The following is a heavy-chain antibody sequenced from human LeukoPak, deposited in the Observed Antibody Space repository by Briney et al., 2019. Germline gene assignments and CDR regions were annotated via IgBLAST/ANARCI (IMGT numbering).Heavy chain of an antibody. D-gene: IGHD3-9*01. Sequence: GGSLRLSCADSGFTFSSYAMHWVRQAPGKGLEWVAVISYDGSNKYYADSVKGRFSISRDNSKNTLYLQMNSLRAEDTAVYYCARDRNVLRFFDWLLAYRGQGTLVTVSS. CDR1: GFTFSSYA. CDR2: ISYDGSNK. J-gene: IGHJ4*02. V-gene: IGHV3-30*04. CDR3: ARDRNVLRFFDWLLAY.